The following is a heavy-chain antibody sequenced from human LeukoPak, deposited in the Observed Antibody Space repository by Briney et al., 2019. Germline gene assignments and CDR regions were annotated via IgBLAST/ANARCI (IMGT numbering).Heavy chain of an antibody. CDR1: GFTFSSYG. CDR2: ISYDGSNK. Sequence: GRSLRLSCAASGFTFSSYGMHWVRQAPGKGLEWVAVISYDGSNKYYADSVKGRFTISRDNSKNTLYLQMNSLRAEDTAVYYCAKASGVIDFYYCGMDVWGQGTTVTVSS. J-gene: IGHJ6*02. CDR3: AKASGVIDFYYCGMDV. V-gene: IGHV3-30*18. D-gene: IGHD3-10*01.